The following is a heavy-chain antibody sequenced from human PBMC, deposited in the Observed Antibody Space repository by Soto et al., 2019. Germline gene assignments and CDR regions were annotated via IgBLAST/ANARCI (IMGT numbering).Heavy chain of an antibody. CDR2: IVVGSGNT. V-gene: IGHV1-58*02. Sequence: ASVKVSCKASGFTFTSSAMQWVRQARGQRLEWIGWIVVGSGNTNYAQKFQERVPITRDMSTSTAYIELSILRSEDTAVYYCAAAYNPSDAFDIWGQGTMVTVSS. CDR1: GFTFTSSA. J-gene: IGHJ3*02. D-gene: IGHD1-1*01. CDR3: AAAYNPSDAFDI.